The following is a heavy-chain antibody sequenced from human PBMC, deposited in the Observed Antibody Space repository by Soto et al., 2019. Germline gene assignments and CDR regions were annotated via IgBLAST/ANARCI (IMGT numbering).Heavy chain of an antibody. D-gene: IGHD2-15*01. CDR1: GFTFSSYG. V-gene: IGHV3-30*18. CDR2: ISYDGSNK. J-gene: IGHJ6*01. CDR3: AKDTYCSGGSGLGPYYYYGMDV. Sequence: QVQLVESGGGVVQPGRSLRLSCAASGFTFSSYGMHWVRQAPGKGLEWVAVISYDGSNKYYADSVKGRFTISRDNSKNTLYLQMNSLRAEDTAVYYCAKDTYCSGGSGLGPYYYYGMDVW.